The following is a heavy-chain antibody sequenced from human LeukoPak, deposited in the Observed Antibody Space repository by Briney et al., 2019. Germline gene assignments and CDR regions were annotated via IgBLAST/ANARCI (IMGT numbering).Heavy chain of an antibody. CDR3: ARVTDSSGSSPFDY. V-gene: IGHV3-7*03. CDR2: IKEDGSEK. J-gene: IGHJ4*02. Sequence: PGGSLRLSCGASGFTFTSYWMSWVRQAPGKGLEWVANIKEDGSEKYYVDSVKGRFTISRDNAKRSLYLQMDSLRAEDTAVYYCARVTDSSGSSPFDYWGQGTLVTVSS. D-gene: IGHD3-22*01. CDR1: GFTFTSYW.